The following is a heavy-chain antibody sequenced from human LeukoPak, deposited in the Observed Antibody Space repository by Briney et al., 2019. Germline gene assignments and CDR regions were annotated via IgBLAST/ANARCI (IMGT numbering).Heavy chain of an antibody. V-gene: IGHV4-34*01. CDR3: ARHGYYDSSGYRHDAFDI. CDR2: INHSGST. Sequence: PSEPLSLTCAVYGGSFSGYYWSWIRQPPGKGLEWIGEINHSGSTNYNPSLKSRVTISVDTSKNQFSLKLSSVTAADTAVYYCARHGYYDSSGYRHDAFDIWGQGTMVTVSS. D-gene: IGHD3-22*01. CDR1: GGSFSGYY. J-gene: IGHJ3*02.